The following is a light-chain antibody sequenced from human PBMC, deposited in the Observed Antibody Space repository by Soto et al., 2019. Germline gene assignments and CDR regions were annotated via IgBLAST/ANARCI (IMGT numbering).Light chain of an antibody. J-gene: IGLJ1*01. CDR2: EGS. V-gene: IGLV2-23*01. CDR3: CSYACSSPFRV. Sequence: QSALTQPASVSGSPGQSITISCTGTSSDVGSYNVVSWYQQHPGKAPTLTIYEGSKRPSGVSNRFSGSKSVNTASLTISGLQAEDEDEYCCCSYACSSPFRVFGTGTKLTVL. CDR1: SSDVGSYNV.